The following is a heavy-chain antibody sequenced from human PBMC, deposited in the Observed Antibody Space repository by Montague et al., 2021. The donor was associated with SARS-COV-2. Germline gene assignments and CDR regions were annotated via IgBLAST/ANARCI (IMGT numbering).Heavy chain of an antibody. J-gene: IGHJ4*02. V-gene: IGHV4-59*01. CDR3: ARGATRSFDH. CDR1: GDSLTYFY. Sequence: SETLSLTCSVSGDSLTYFYWSWLRQTPGKGLEWIGHIFYSGSTKYNPSLQSRVTFSVDTSRNQFSLNLDSVTAADTGVYYCARGATRSFDHWGQGVLVTVSS. D-gene: IGHD1-1*01. CDR2: IFYSGST.